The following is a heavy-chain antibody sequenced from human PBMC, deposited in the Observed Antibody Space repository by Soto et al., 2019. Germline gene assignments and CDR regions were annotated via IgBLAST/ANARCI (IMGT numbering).Heavy chain of an antibody. CDR3: ACPIGDRGHGMDV. CDR2: MNSDGSNT. Sequence: EVQLVESGGGLVQPGGSLRLSCTASGFTFSSYWMHWVRQTPGKGLVWVSRMNSDGSNTGYADSVKGRFTISRDNXKNTLYLQMNSLRAEDTAVYYCACPIGDRGHGMDVWGQGTTVTVSS. CDR1: GFTFSSYW. D-gene: IGHD3-10*01. V-gene: IGHV3-74*01. J-gene: IGHJ6*02.